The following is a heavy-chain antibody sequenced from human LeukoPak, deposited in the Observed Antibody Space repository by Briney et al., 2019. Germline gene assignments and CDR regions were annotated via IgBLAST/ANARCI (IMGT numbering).Heavy chain of an antibody. Sequence: ASVKVSCKASGYTFTGYHMHWVRQAPGQGLEWMGRINPNSGDTNYAQNFQGRVTMTRDTSISTAYMELSRLRSDNTAVYYCARDYCSSTSCLFDYWGQGTLVTVSS. CDR1: GYTFTGYH. CDR3: ARDYCSSTSCLFDY. CDR2: INPNSGDT. D-gene: IGHD2-2*01. J-gene: IGHJ4*02. V-gene: IGHV1-2*06.